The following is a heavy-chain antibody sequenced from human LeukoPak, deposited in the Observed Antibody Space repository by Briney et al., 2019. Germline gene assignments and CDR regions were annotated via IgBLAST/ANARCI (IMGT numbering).Heavy chain of an antibody. D-gene: IGHD6-19*01. V-gene: IGHV4-61*02. J-gene: IGHJ5*02. CDR1: GGSISTDLYY. Sequence: SETLSLTCTVSGGSISTDLYYWTRIRQPAGKGLEWIGRIYSNGWTDYNPPLKSRVSISIDTSKNHFSLKMSLATAADTALYYCARGSGWNSFDPWGKGTLVTVSS. CDR3: ARGSGWNSFDP. CDR2: IYSNGWT.